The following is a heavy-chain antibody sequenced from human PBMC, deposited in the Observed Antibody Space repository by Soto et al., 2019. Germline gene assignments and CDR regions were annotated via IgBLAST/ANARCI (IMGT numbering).Heavy chain of an antibody. CDR3: ARGTWDLRFDP. Sequence: SETLSLTCAVDGGSFSCYYWSWIRQTPGKGLEWIGEINHNGGSNYDPSLNDRVSISLDTSKNQFTLRLTSVTAADTAVYYCARGTWDLRFDPWGQGTPVT. V-gene: IGHV4-34*01. J-gene: IGHJ5*02. CDR1: GGSFSCYY. CDR2: INHNGGS. D-gene: IGHD1-26*01.